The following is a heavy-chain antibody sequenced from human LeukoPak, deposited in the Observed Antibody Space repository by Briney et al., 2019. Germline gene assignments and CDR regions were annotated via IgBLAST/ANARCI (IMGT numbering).Heavy chain of an antibody. V-gene: IGHV4-34*01. Sequence: SETLSLTRALYGGSPTGYYWSWIRQPPGKGLGWIGEINHSGSTNYNPSLKSRVTISVDTSKNQFSLKLSSVTAADTAVYYCARVRPTHIRSGRPFDYWGQGTLVTVSS. CDR1: GGSPTGYY. CDR2: INHSGST. D-gene: IGHD1-26*01. J-gene: IGHJ4*02. CDR3: ARVRPTHIRSGRPFDY.